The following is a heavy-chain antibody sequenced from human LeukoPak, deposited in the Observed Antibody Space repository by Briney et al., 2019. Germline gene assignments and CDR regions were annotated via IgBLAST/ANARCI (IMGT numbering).Heavy chain of an antibody. CDR1: GGSFSGYY. D-gene: IGHD2-15*01. CDR2: IYSSGST. J-gene: IGHJ4*02. V-gene: IGHV4-59*01. Sequence: SETLSLTCAVYGGSFSGYYWSWIRQPPGKGLEWIGYIYSSGSTNYNPSLKSRVTISVDTSKNQFSLKLSSVTAADTAVYYCARHQYELLNYYFDYWAREPWSPSPQ. CDR3: ARHQYELLNYYFDY.